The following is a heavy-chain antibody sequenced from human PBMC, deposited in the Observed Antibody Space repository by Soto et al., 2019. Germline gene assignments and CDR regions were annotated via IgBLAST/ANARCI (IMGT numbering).Heavy chain of an antibody. CDR1: GYIFAGYW. Sequence: GESLKISCKGSGYIFAGYWITWGLEKPVKGLEWMGRIDPSDSQTYYSPSFRGHVTISVTKSITTVFLQWSSLRASDTAMYYCARQIYDSDTGPNFQYYFDSWGQGTPVTVSS. V-gene: IGHV5-10-1*01. CDR3: ARQIYDSDTGPNFQYYFDS. D-gene: IGHD3-22*01. CDR2: IDPSDSQT. J-gene: IGHJ4*02.